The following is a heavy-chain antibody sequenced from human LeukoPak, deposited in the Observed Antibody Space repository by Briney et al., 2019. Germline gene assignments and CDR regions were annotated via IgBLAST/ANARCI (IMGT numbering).Heavy chain of an antibody. CDR2: ISGSGGST. CDR1: GFTFSSYA. CDR3: AKRVDYSSPGGYFDS. D-gene: IGHD6-13*01. V-gene: IGHV3-23*01. J-gene: IGHJ4*02. Sequence: PGGSLRLSCAASGFTFSSYAMSWVRQAPGKGLEWVSAISGSGGSTYYADSVKGRFTISRDNSKNTLYLQLNSLRAEDTAVYYCAKRVDYSSPGGYFDSWGPGSLVTVSS.